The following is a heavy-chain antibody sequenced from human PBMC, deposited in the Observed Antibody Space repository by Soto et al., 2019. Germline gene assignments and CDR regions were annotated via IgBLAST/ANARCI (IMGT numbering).Heavy chain of an antibody. CDR1: GFTFSSYG. CDR2: ISYDGSNK. Sequence: GGSLRLSCAASGFTFSSYGMHWVRQAPGKGLEWVAVISYDGSNKYYADSVKGRFTISRDNSKNTLYLQMNSLRAEDTAVYYCAKDRIRIVVVTAPDYWGQGTLVT. V-gene: IGHV3-30*18. D-gene: IGHD3-22*01. J-gene: IGHJ4*02. CDR3: AKDRIRIVVVTAPDY.